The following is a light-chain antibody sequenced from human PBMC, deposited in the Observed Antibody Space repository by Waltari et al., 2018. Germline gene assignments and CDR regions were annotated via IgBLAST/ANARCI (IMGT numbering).Light chain of an antibody. J-gene: IGLJ3*02. V-gene: IGLV2-14*01. Sequence: QSALTQPASVSGSPGTAISISCTGPSSDVGVYNYVSWYQQHPGKAPKLMIYAVSNRPSGISNRFSGSKSDNTASLTISGLQAEDEADYYCSSYTSSSTWVFGGGTKLTVL. CDR1: SSDVGVYNY. CDR3: SSYTSSSTWV. CDR2: AVS.